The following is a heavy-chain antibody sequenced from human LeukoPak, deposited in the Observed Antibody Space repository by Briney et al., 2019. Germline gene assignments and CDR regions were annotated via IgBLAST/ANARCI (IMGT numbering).Heavy chain of an antibody. J-gene: IGHJ4*02. Sequence: PSETLSLTCTVSGYSISSGYYWGWIRQPPGRGLEWIASIYYRGSTHYNPSLASLKSRVTISGDASKNQFSLKLSSVTAADTAVYYCARYREVGATVDYWGQGTLVTVSS. CDR3: ARYREVGATVDY. CDR1: GYSISSGYY. V-gene: IGHV4-38-2*02. CDR2: IYYRGST. D-gene: IGHD1-26*01.